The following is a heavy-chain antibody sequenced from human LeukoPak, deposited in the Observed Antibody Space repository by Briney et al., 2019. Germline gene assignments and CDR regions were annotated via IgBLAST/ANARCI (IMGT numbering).Heavy chain of an antibody. CDR3: ARTLTGVFYI. V-gene: IGHV4-39*01. D-gene: IGHD1-14*01. Sequence: PSETLSLTCTVSGGSISSSSYYWGWIRQPPGKGLEWIGSIYYSGSTYYNPALKSRDTISVDTSKNQCSLKLSSVTAADTAVYYCARTLTGVFYIWGQETMVTVSS. CDR1: GGSISSSSYY. J-gene: IGHJ3*02. CDR2: IYYSGST.